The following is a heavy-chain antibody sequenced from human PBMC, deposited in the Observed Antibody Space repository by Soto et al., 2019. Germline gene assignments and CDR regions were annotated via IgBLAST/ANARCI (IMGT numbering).Heavy chain of an antibody. CDR3: VKDESINWYSGHFRH. J-gene: IGHJ1*01. CDR2: INWNSGSI. V-gene: IGHV3-9*01. D-gene: IGHD6-13*01. CDR1: GFTFDDYA. Sequence: GGSLRLSCAASGFTFDDYAIHWVRQVPGKGLEWVSGINWNSGSIGYGDSVKGRFAVSRDNAKNSLHLQMNSLSAEDTAFYYCVKDESINWYSGHFRHWGQGTLVTVSS.